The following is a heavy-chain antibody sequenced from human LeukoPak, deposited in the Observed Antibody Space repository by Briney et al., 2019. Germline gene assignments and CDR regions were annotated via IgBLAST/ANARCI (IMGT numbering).Heavy chain of an antibody. CDR3: ARAVTSTEGY. CDR1: GFVFSSYW. Sequence: PGGSRRLSCAASGFVFSSYWMTWVRQAPGKGLEWVASINEGGSGKYYVDSVKGRFTISRDNAQKSLYLEMHSLRAEDTAVYYCARAVTSTEGYWGQGTLVTVSS. J-gene: IGHJ4*02. CDR2: INEGGSGK. D-gene: IGHD4-17*01. V-gene: IGHV3-7*03.